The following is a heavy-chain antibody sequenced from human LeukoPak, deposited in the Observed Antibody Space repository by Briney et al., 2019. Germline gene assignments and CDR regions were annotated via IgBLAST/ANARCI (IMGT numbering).Heavy chain of an antibody. Sequence: SETLSLTCTVSGGSISSSSYYWGWIRQPPGKGLEWIGSIYYSGSTYYNPSLKSRVTISVDTSKNQFSLKLSSVTAADTAVYYCARGSYSEFDYWGQGTLSPSPQ. CDR1: GGSISSSSYY. J-gene: IGHJ4*02. CDR2: IYYSGST. D-gene: IGHD5-12*01. V-gene: IGHV4-39*07. CDR3: ARGSYSEFDY.